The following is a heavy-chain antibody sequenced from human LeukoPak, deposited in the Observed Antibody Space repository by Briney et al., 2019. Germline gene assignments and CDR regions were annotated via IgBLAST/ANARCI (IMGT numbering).Heavy chain of an antibody. CDR2: INAGNGNT. J-gene: IGHJ3*02. Sequence: ASVKVSCKASAYTFTIYTIHWVRQAPGQRLEWMGWINAGNGNTRYSQNFQGRVTITRDTSATTAYMELSSLRSEDTAVYYCARTTRSWYEDNDAFDIWGHGTTVTVSS. CDR3: ARTTRSWYEDNDAFDI. V-gene: IGHV1-3*01. D-gene: IGHD6-13*01. CDR1: AYTFTIYT.